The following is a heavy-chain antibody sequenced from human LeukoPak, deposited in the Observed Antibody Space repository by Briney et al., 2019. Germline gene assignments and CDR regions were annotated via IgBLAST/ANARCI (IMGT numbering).Heavy chain of an antibody. CDR1: RFTFSNYA. CDR2: ISGNGITT. CDR3: TKGRTGTPYDAFDF. V-gene: IGHV3-23*01. Sequence: GGSLRLSCAASRFTFSNYAMNWVRQAPGKGLEWVSSISGNGITTYYADSVKGRFTISRDNSKNTLFLQMNNLGAEDTAVYYCTKGRTGTPYDAFDFWGQGTMVTVSS. D-gene: IGHD1-1*01. J-gene: IGHJ3*01.